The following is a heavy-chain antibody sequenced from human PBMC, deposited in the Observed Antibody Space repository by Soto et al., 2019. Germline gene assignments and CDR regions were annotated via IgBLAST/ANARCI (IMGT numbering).Heavy chain of an antibody. V-gene: IGHV3-64*02. Sequence: GGSLRLSCAASGFTFSSYAMNWVRQAPGKGLEYVSAISSNGGSTYYADSVKGRFTISRDNSKNTLYLQLGSLRAEDMAVYYCATAKSSYSSSPWGAFDIWGQGTMVTVSS. CDR2: ISSNGGST. J-gene: IGHJ3*02. CDR1: GFTFSSYA. D-gene: IGHD6-13*01. CDR3: ATAKSSYSSSPWGAFDI.